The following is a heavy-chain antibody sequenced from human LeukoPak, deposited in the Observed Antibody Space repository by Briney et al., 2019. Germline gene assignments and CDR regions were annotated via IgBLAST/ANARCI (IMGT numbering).Heavy chain of an antibody. CDR2: IYYTGTT. V-gene: IGHV4-39*07. J-gene: IGHJ4*02. CDR3: TRGFRSSFSDQ. D-gene: IGHD1-26*01. CDR1: GGSITSSSYH. Sequence: PPETLSLTCTVSGGSITSSSYHWGWIRQPPGKGLEWIGSIYYTGTTYHNPSLKSRVSIFVDTSKNQFSLNLSSVTAADTALYYCTRGFRSSFSDQWGQGTLVTVSS.